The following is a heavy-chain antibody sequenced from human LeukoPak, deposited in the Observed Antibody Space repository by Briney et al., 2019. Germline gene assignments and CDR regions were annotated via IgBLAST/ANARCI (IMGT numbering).Heavy chain of an antibody. Sequence: SVKVSCKASGGTFSSYAISWVRQAPGQGLEWMGRIIPILGIANYAQKFQGRVTITADKSTSTAYMELSSLRSEDTAVYYCARVPYYYDSTAEYFQHWGQGTLVTVSS. V-gene: IGHV1-69*04. CDR2: IIPILGIA. J-gene: IGHJ1*01. CDR1: GGTFSSYA. CDR3: ARVPYYYDSTAEYFQH. D-gene: IGHD3-22*01.